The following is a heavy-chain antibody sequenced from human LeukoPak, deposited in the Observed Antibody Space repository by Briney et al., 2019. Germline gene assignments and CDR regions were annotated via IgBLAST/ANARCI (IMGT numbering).Heavy chain of an antibody. Sequence: GGSLRLSCGASGFTFTTHWIHWVRQAPGKGLVWVSRIKPDGSDTNYADSVKGRFTISRDNAKNTVYLQMNSLRAEDTAVYYCAKDAYSLPFDVWGPGTLVTVSS. J-gene: IGHJ4*02. CDR1: GFTFTTHW. D-gene: IGHD4-11*01. CDR2: IKPDGSDT. V-gene: IGHV3-74*01. CDR3: AKDAYSLPFDV.